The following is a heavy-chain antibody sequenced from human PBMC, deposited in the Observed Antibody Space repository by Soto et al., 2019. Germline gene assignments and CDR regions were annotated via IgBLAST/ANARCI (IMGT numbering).Heavy chain of an antibody. CDR1: VFTFSGSA. CDR3: ARLSVPDY. Sequence: GGSLRLSCAASVFTFSGSAMHWVRQASGKGLEWVGRIRSKANSYATAYAASVKGRFTISRDDSKNTAYLQMNSLKTEDTAVHYCARLSVPDYWGQGTLVTVSS. CDR2: IRSKANSYAT. V-gene: IGHV3-73*01. D-gene: IGHD1-1*01. J-gene: IGHJ4*02.